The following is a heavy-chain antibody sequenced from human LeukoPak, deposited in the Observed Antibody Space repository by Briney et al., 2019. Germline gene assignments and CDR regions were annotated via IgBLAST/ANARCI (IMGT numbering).Heavy chain of an antibody. D-gene: IGHD2-2*01. V-gene: IGHV4-31*03. Sequence: SETLSLTCTVSGGSISSGGYYWSWIRQHLGKGLEWIGYIYYSGSTYYNPSLKSRVTISVDTSKNQFSLKLSSVTAADTAVYYCASYCSSTSCYGKIDYWGQGTLVTVSS. CDR2: IYYSGST. CDR3: ASYCSSTSCYGKIDY. CDR1: GGSISSGGYY. J-gene: IGHJ4*02.